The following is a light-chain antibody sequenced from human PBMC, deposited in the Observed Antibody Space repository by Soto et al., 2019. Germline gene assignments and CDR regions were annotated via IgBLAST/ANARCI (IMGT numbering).Light chain of an antibody. CDR1: QRITTN. J-gene: IGKJ1*01. V-gene: IGKV3-15*01. CDR3: QQYNSWPRT. CDR2: GAA. Sequence: EIVMTQSPATLPVSPGERPTLSCRASQRITTNLAWYQQKPGQAPRLLIYGAATRATGVPARFSGSGSGTEFTLTITSLQSEDFAVYYCQQYNSWPRTFGQGTKVEIK.